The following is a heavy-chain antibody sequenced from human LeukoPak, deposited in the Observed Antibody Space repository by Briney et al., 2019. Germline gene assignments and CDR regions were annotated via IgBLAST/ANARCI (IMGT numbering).Heavy chain of an antibody. CDR3: AKDDFR. CDR2: IPLDGSNK. CDR1: GFTFSNCG. J-gene: IGHJ4*02. Sequence: GGSLRLSCAASGFTFSNCGMHWVRQAPGKGLEWVSFIPLDGSNKYYADSVKGRFTISRDNSKNTLYLQMNSLRAEDTAVYYCAKDDFRWGQGTLVTVSS. V-gene: IGHV3-30*02. D-gene: IGHD3/OR15-3a*01.